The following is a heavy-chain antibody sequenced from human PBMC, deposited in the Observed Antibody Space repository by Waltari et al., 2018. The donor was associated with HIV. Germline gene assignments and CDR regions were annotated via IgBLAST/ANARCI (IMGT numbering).Heavy chain of an antibody. D-gene: IGHD2-21*02. CDR1: GYTFTSYD. CDR3: ARGIRRDCYWFDP. CDR2: MNPNSGNT. V-gene: IGHV1-8*01. Sequence: QVQLVQSGAEVKKPGASLKVSCKASGYTFTSYDINWVRQATGQGLEWMGWMNPNSGNTGYAQKVQGRVTMTSNTSRSTAYMERSSLRSEDTAVYYCARGIRRDCYWFDPWGQGTLVTVSS. J-gene: IGHJ5*02.